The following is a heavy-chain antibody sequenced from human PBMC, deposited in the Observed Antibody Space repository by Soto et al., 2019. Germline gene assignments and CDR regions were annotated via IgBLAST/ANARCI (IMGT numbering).Heavy chain of an antibody. CDR3: VREYSPGLFEY. CDR2: ILPAGGHT. CDR1: GYSFTNYF. J-gene: IGHJ4*02. Sequence: ASVKVSCKASGYSFTNYFLHWVRQAPAQGLEWMGYILPAGGHTGCTEKLQGRLTVTMDTSTSTVYMDLSSLSFEDTAVYSCVREYSPGLFEYWGQGTLVTVSS. D-gene: IGHD5-12*01. V-gene: IGHV1-46*01.